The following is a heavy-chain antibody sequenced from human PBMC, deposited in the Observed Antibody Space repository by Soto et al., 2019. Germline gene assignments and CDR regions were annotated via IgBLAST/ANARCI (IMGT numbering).Heavy chain of an antibody. Sequence: EVQLVESGGGLVKPGGSLRLSCAASGFTFSMYSMNWVRQVPGKGLEWVSSISSSSSYIYYADSVKGRFTISRDNAKNSLYLQMNSLRAEDTAVYYCASPLRYFDWLWGQGTLVTGSS. V-gene: IGHV3-21*01. CDR2: ISSSSSYI. J-gene: IGHJ4*02. CDR3: ASPLRYFDWL. D-gene: IGHD3-9*01. CDR1: GFTFSMYS.